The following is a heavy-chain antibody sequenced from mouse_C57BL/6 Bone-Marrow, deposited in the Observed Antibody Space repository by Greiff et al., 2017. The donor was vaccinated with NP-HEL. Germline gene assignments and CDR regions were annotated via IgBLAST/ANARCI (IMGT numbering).Heavy chain of an antibody. Sequence: QVQLQQPGAELVKPGASVKLSCKASGYTFTSYWMQWVNQRPGQGLEWIGEIDPSDSYTNYNQKFKGKATLTVDTSSSTAYMQLSSLTSEDSAVYYCARLYYFDYWGQGTTLTVSS. CDR2: IDPSDSYT. CDR1: GYTFTSYW. J-gene: IGHJ2*01. V-gene: IGHV1-50*01. CDR3: ARLYYFDY.